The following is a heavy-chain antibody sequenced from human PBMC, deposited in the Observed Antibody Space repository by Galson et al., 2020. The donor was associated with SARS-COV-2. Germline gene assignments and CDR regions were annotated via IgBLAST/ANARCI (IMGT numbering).Heavy chain of an antibody. V-gene: IGHV3-30*02. J-gene: IGHJ4*02. CDR1: GFPFSSYA. CDR2: IHWDGNNK. Sequence: GGSLRLSCVTSGFPFSSYAMHWVRRAPGKGLEWVAFIHWDGNNKKYSDSVKGRFEISRDNSKNTVYLQMHSLTTEDAAVYYCSKDYYGSGSYPDSWGQGSLVAVST. CDR3: SKDYYGSGSYPDS. D-gene: IGHD3-10*01.